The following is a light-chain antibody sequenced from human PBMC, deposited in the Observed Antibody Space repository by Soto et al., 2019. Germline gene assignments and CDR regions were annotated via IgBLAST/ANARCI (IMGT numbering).Light chain of an antibody. CDR1: SSDVGEYKY. CDR3: SSYTRSTTLVV. J-gene: IGLJ2*01. Sequence: QSALTQPPSASGSPGQSVTISCTGSSSDVGEYKYVSWYQQHPGKAPKLIIYEVSKRPSGIPGRFSGSKSGNTASLTVAGLQAADEADYYCSSYTRSTTLVVFGGGTKLTVL. CDR2: EVS. V-gene: IGLV2-8*01.